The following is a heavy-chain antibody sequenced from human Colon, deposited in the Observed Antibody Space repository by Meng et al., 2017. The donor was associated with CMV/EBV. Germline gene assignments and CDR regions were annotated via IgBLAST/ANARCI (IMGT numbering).Heavy chain of an antibody. D-gene: IGHD3-3*01. J-gene: IGHJ4*02. CDR1: GYTFNGYF. Sequence: QVQLVQSGAEVKGPGASVKVSCKTSGYTFNGYFMHWVRQAPGQGLEWMGWINPVTGDTSYAQKFQVRVTMTRDTSISTAYMELSSLRSDDTAVYYCATFGGDFDYWGQGTLVTASS. V-gene: IGHV1-2*02. CDR2: INPVTGDT. CDR3: ATFGGDFDY.